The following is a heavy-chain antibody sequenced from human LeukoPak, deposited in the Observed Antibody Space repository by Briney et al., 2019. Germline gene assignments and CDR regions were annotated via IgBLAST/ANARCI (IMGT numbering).Heavy chain of an antibody. J-gene: IGHJ5*02. CDR2: IIPIFGTA. V-gene: IGHV1-69*05. Sequence: SVKVSCKASGGTFSSYAISWVRQAPGQGLEWMGGIIPIFGTANYAQRFQGRVTITTDESTSTAYMELSSLRSEDTAVYYCASSLGEVDWLDPWGQGTLVTVSS. CDR1: GGTFSSYA. D-gene: IGHD3-10*01. CDR3: ASSLGEVDWLDP.